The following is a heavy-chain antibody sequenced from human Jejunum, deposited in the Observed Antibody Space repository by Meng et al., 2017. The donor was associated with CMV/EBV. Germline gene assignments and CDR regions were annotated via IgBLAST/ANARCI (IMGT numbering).Heavy chain of an antibody. D-gene: IGHD5-18*01. J-gene: IGHJ4*02. CDR2: IYYSGTT. Sequence: SGGSVSGANYFWGWIRQPPGKGLEWIGNIYYSGTTYYNPSLKSRGTISVDTSKNQFSLKLSSVTAADTAVYYCTRGLGSYGSRIDYWGQGTLVTVSS. V-gene: IGHV4-39*07. CDR1: GGSVSGANYF. CDR3: TRGLGSYGSRIDY.